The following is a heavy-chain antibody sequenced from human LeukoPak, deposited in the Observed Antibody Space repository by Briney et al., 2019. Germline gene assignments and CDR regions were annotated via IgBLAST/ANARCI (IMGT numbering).Heavy chain of an antibody. J-gene: IGHJ4*02. Sequence: GGSLRLSCAVSGFTFSSYAMSWVRQPPGKGLEWVSAISSSGDNTYYADSVKGRFTISRDNSKNTLYLQMNSLRAEDTAVYYCAKGPPTGYGSSWFDYWGQGTLVTVSS. CDR3: AKGPPTGYGSSWFDY. V-gene: IGHV3-23*01. D-gene: IGHD6-13*01. CDR2: ISSSGDNT. CDR1: GFTFSSYA.